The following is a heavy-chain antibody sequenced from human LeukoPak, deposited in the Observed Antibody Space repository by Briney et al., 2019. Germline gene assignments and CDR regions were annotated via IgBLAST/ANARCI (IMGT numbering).Heavy chain of an antibody. D-gene: IGHD3-22*01. V-gene: IGHV1-69*04. CDR2: IIPILGIA. CDR3: ARGGLSYDSSGYYLY. Sequence: ASVKVSCKASGGTFSSYAISWVRQAPGQGLEWMGRIIPILGIANYAQKFQGRVTITADKSTSTAYMELSSLRSEDTAVYYCARGGLSYDSSGYYLYWGQGTLVTVSS. CDR1: GGTFSSYA. J-gene: IGHJ4*02.